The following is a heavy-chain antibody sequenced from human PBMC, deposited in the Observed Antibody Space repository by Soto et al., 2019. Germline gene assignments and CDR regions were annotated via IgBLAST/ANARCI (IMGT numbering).Heavy chain of an antibody. D-gene: IGHD6-6*01. V-gene: IGHV4-31*03. J-gene: IGHJ5*02. Sequence: SETPSLTCTVSGGSISSGGYYWSWIRQHPGKGLEWIGYIYYSGRTYYNPSLHSRVSIAVDTTENQFSLKLTSVTAADTSVYYCARGSFSSSSSWFDPWGRGTLVTVSS. CDR2: IYYSGRT. CDR3: ARGSFSSSSSWFDP. CDR1: GGSISSGGYY.